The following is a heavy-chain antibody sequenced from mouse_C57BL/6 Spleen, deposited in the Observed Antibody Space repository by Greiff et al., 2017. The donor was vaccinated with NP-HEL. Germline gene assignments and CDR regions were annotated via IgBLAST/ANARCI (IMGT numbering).Heavy chain of an antibody. J-gene: IGHJ1*03. CDR3: ARRFITTVVDYWYFDV. CDR1: GYTFTSYW. D-gene: IGHD1-1*01. CDR2: IDPNSGGT. V-gene: IGHV1-72*01. Sequence: QVQLQQSGAELVKPGASVKLSCKASGYTFTSYWMHWVKQRPGRGLEWIGRIDPNSGGTKYNEKFKSKATLTVDKPSSTAYMQLSSLTSEDSAVYYCARRFITTVVDYWYFDVWGTGTTVTVSS.